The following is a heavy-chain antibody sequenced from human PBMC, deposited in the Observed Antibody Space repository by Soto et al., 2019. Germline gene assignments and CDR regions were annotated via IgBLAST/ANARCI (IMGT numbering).Heavy chain of an antibody. CDR3: NRGSEYDFWSGYL. D-gene: IGHD3-3*01. CDR1: GGTSTRYA. V-gene: IGHV1-69*06. CDR2: SVPMFGTS. J-gene: IGHJ4*02. Sequence: QERLVQSGAEVRKPGSSVKVSCKVTGGTSTRYAINWVRQAPGQGLEWMGGSVPMFGTSKYAQKFQGRVTITADTSTNIAYMELRSLRSEDTAVYYCNRGSEYDFWSGYLWGQGTLVSVSS.